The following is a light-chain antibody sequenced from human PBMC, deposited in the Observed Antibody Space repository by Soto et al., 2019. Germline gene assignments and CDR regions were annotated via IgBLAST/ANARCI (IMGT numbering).Light chain of an antibody. J-gene: IGLJ3*02. V-gene: IGLV4-69*01. CDR2: LNSDGSH. Sequence: QLVLTQSPSASASLGASVKLTCTLSSGHSSYAIAWYQQQPEKGPRYLMKLNSDGSHSKGDGIPDRFSGSSSGAERYLTISSLQSEDEADYYCQTWGTGTLWVFGGGTKVTVL. CDR1: SGHSSYA. CDR3: QTWGTGTLWV.